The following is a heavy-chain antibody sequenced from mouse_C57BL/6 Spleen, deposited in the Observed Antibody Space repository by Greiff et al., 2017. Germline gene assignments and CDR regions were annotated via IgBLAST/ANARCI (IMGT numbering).Heavy chain of an antibody. CDR2: INPYNGGT. V-gene: IGHV1-19*01. CDR1: GYTFTDYY. CDR3: ASEGYYYGSGDFDV. D-gene: IGHD1-1*01. J-gene: IGHJ1*03. Sequence: EVQLQQSGPVLVKPGASVKMSCKASGYTFTDYYMNWVKQSHGKSLEWIGVINPYNGGTSYNQKFKGKATLTVDKSSSTAYMELNSLTSEDSAVYYGASEGYYYGSGDFDVWGTGTTVTVSS.